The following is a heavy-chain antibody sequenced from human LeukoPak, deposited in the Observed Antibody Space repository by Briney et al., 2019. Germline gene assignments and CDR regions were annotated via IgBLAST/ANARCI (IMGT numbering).Heavy chain of an antibody. CDR1: GFTFSSYS. V-gene: IGHV3-48*01. CDR3: ARDQLDYGDYYYYYGMDV. J-gene: IGHJ6*02. Sequence: GGSLRLSCAASGFTFSSYSMNWVRQAPGKGLEGVSYISSSSSTIYYADSVKGLFTISRDNAKNSLYLQMNILRAEDTAVYYCARDQLDYGDYYYYYGMDVWGQGTTVTVSS. D-gene: IGHD4-17*01. CDR2: ISSSSSTI.